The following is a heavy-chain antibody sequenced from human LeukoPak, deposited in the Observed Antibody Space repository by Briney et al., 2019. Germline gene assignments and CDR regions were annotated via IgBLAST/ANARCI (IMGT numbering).Heavy chain of an antibody. CDR1: GGSISSGSYY. J-gene: IGHJ6*02. V-gene: IGHV4-61*02. CDR3: ARAEDYYYYYGMDV. CDR2: IYTSGST. Sequence: PSEPLSLTCTVSGGSISSGSYYWGWIRQPAGQGLEWIGRIYTSGSTNYNPSLKSRVTTSVDTSKNQFSLKLSSVTAADTAVYYCARAEDYYYYYGMDVWGQGTTVTVSS.